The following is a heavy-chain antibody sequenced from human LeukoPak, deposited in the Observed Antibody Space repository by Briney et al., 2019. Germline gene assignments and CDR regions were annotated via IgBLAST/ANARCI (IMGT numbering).Heavy chain of an antibody. CDR1: GGSISSSSYY. Sequence: SETLSLTCTVSGGSISSSSYYWGWIRQPPGKGLEWNGSIYYSGSTYYNPSLKSRVTISVDTSKNQFSLKLSSVTAADTAVYYCARERITMTRRFDPWGQGTLVTVSS. D-gene: IGHD3-22*01. J-gene: IGHJ5*02. CDR3: ARERITMTRRFDP. CDR2: IYYSGST. V-gene: IGHV4-39*07.